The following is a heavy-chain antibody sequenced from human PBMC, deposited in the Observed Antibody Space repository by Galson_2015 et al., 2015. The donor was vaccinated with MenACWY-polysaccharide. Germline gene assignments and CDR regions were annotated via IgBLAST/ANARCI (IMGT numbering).Heavy chain of an antibody. CDR3: ARRREDSYGYYYYGTDV. CDR2: VNSDGGYT. D-gene: IGHD5-18*01. V-gene: IGHV3-74*01. J-gene: IGHJ6*02. CDR1: GFSFSAYW. Sequence: SLRLSCAASGFSFSAYWMHWVRQAPGKGLEWVSRVNSDGGYTNYADSVKGRFTISRDNTKNTLYLQVNSLRAEDTAVYYCARRREDSYGYYYYGTDVWAQATTVPVSS.